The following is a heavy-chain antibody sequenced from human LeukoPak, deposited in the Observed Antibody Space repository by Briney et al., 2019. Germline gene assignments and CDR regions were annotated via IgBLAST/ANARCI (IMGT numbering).Heavy chain of an antibody. D-gene: IGHD6-19*01. CDR2: TYYRSKWYN. CDR1: GDSVSSNSDS. Sequence: SQTLSLTCAISGDSVSSNSDSWNWIRQSPSRGLEWLGRTYYRSKWYNDYAVSVKSRITINPDTSKNQFSLQLNSVTPEDTAVYYCARAGTDYYYYGMDVXXXXXTVTVSS. V-gene: IGHV6-1*01. CDR3: ARAGTDYYYYGMDV. J-gene: IGHJ6*01.